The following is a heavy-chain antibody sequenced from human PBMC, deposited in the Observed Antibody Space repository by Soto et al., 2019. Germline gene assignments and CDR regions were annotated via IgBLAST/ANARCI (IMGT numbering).Heavy chain of an antibody. CDR2: INHSGST. V-gene: IGHV4-34*01. D-gene: IGHD5-12*01. Sequence: PSETLSLTCDVYGGSFSRYYWNWIRQPPGKGLEWLGEINHSGSTNYNPSLESRVTISLDTSKTQFSLKLTSVTAADTAVYYCARGEGRLVGTWFDPWGQGTLVTVS. CDR1: GGSFSRYY. J-gene: IGHJ5*02. CDR3: ARGEGRLVGTWFDP.